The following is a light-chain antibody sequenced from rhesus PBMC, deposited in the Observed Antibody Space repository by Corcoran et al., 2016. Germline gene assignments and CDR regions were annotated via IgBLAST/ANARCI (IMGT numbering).Light chain of an antibody. CDR3: SSDANGRTFI. CDR2: EVG. V-gene: IGLV2-13*01. J-gene: IGLJ1*01. CDR1: SSDIGGSNQ. Sequence: QPAQTQSPYVYGSPGQSVTISCTGTSSDIGGSNQVSWYQQHTGKAPKLIIYEVGRRPSGVADRFSGSKSGNTASLTISGLQAEDEADYYCSSDANGRTFIIGAGTRLTVL.